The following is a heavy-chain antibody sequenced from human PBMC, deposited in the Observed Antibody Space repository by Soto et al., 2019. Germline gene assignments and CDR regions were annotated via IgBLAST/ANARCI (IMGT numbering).Heavy chain of an antibody. V-gene: IGHV3-73*01. J-gene: IGHJ4*02. CDR2: IRSKANSYAT. D-gene: IGHD3-10*01. Sequence: GEALKISCAASGFTFSGSAMHWVRQASGKGLEWVGRIRSKANSYATAYAASVKGRFTISRDDSKNTAYLQMNSLKTEDTAVYYCTRLLSGSYLEIYDYWGQGTLVTV. CDR3: TRLLSGSYLEIYDY. CDR1: GFTFSGSA.